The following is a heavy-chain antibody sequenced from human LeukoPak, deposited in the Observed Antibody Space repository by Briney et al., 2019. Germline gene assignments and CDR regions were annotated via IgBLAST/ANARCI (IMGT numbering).Heavy chain of an antibody. J-gene: IGHJ3*02. CDR1: GFTFSSYS. Sequence: GGSLRLSCTVSGFTFSSYSMNWVRQAPGKGLEWISYIGATVTTIYYAASVKGRVTISRDNAKNSLYLRMNSLRAEDTAVYYCTRGDYDDHLGDFDIWGQGTLVAVSS. D-gene: IGHD4-17*01. CDR3: TRGDYDDHLGDFDI. CDR2: IGATVTTI. V-gene: IGHV3-48*04.